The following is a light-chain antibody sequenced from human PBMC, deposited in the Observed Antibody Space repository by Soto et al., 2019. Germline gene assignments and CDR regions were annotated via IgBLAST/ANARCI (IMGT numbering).Light chain of an antibody. V-gene: IGLV8-61*01. CDR3: VLYMGRGFWE. Sequence: QTVVTQEPSFSVSPGGTVTLTCGLSSGSVSTTYYPSWYQQTPGQSPRTLIYNTDTRSSGVPDRFSGSILGNKAALTITGAQADDESNYYCVLYMGRGFWEFGGGTKVTAL. J-gene: IGLJ3*02. CDR1: SGSVSTTYY. CDR2: NTD.